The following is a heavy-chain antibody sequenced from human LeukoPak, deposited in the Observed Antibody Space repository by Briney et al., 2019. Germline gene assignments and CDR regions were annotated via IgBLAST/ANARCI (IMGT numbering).Heavy chain of an antibody. CDR1: GFTFSSYW. Sequence: GGSLRLSCAASGFTFSSYWMHWVRQTPGKGLVWVSRIKSDGSTIYADSVKGRFTISRDNAKNSLYLQMNSLRAEDTAVYYCARDITSTLVTNSGSYYEGVNYWGQGTLVTVSS. CDR3: ARDITSTLVTNSGSYYEGVNY. CDR2: IKSDGST. J-gene: IGHJ4*02. D-gene: IGHD1-26*01. V-gene: IGHV3-74*01.